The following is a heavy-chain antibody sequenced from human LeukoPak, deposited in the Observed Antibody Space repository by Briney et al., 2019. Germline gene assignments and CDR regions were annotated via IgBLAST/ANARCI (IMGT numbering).Heavy chain of an antibody. V-gene: IGHV4-39*07. Sequence: SETLSLTCTVSGGSISSSSNYLGWIRQPPGKGLEWIGSIYYSGSTYYNPSLKSRVTISVGTSKNQFSLRLSSVTAADTAVYYCAANGYYTIEYWGQGTLVTVSS. CDR1: GGSISSSSNY. D-gene: IGHD1-26*01. CDR2: IYYSGST. CDR3: AANGYYTIEY. J-gene: IGHJ4*02.